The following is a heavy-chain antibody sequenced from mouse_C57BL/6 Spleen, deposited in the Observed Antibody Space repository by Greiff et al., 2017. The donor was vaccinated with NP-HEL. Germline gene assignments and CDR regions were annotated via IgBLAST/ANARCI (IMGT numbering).Heavy chain of an antibody. CDR2: IWSGGST. V-gene: IGHV2-2*01. Sequence: QVHVKQSGPGLVQPSQSLSITCTVSGFSLTSYGVHWVRQSPGKGLEWLGVIWSGGSTDYNAAFISRLSISKDNSKSQVFFKMNSLQADDTAIYYCARNADYDERYYAMDYWGQGTSVTVSS. CDR3: ARNADYDERYYAMDY. J-gene: IGHJ4*01. D-gene: IGHD2-3*01. CDR1: GFSLTSYG.